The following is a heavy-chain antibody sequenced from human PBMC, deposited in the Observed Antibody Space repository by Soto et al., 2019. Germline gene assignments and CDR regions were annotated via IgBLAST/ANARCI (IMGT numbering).Heavy chain of an antibody. CDR3: ARVYSS. Sequence: GGSLRLSCAASGFTFSSYAMSWVRQAPGKGLEWVSAISASGGITCYADSVKGRFTISRDNAKNTLYLQMNSLRAEDTAIYYCARVYSSWGQGTLVTVSS. D-gene: IGHD2-21*01. V-gene: IGHV3-23*01. CDR1: GFTFSSYA. J-gene: IGHJ4*02. CDR2: ISASGGIT.